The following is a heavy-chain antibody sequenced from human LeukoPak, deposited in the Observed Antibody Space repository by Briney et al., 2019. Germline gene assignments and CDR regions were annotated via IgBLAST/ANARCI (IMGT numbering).Heavy chain of an antibody. CDR3: AKQDSSGWVGVAEYFQH. Sequence: PGGSLRLSCAASGFTFSSYGMSWVRQAPGKGLEWVSAITGSGGSTYYADSVKGRFTISRDNSKNTLYLQMNSLRAEDTAVYYCAKQDSSGWVGVAEYFQHWGQGTLVSVSS. CDR2: ITGSGGST. V-gene: IGHV3-23*01. CDR1: GFTFSSYG. D-gene: IGHD6-19*01. J-gene: IGHJ1*01.